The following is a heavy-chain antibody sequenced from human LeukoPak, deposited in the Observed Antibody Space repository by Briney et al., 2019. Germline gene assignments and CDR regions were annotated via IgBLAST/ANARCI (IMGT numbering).Heavy chain of an antibody. V-gene: IGHV1-69*06. J-gene: IGHJ4*02. D-gene: IGHD1-26*01. CDR2: IIPIFGTA. CDR3: AREFSGRYPPSYFDY. Sequence: SVKVSCKASGGTFSSYAISWVRQAPGQGLEWMGGIIPIFGTANYAQKFQGRVTITADKSTSTAYMELSSLRSEDTAVYYCAREFSGRYPPSYFDYWGQGTLVTVSS. CDR1: GGTFSSYA.